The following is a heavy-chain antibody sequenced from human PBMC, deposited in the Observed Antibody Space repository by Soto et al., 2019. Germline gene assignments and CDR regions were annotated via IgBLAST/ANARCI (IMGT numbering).Heavy chain of an antibody. D-gene: IGHD6-13*01. CDR2: ISSSSSYI. V-gene: IGHV3-21*01. CDR3: ARRVGSSSWYFEY. J-gene: IGHJ4*02. CDR1: GFTFSSYS. Sequence: GGSLRLSCAASGFTFSSYSMNWVRQAPGKGLEWVSSISSSSSYIYYADSVKGRFTISRDNAKNSLYLQMDSLRAEDTAVYFCARRVGSSSWYFEYWGQGTLVTVSS.